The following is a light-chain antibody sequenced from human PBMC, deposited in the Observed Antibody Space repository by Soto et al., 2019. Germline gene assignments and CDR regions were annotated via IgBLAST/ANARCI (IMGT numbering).Light chain of an antibody. V-gene: IGKV1-39*01. J-gene: IGKJ1*01. CDR2: AAS. CDR3: QQSYSTPPT. Sequence: DIQMTQSPSSRSASVGDTVTSASRASQSISSYLSWYQQKPGRAHKLMIYAASSLQSGVPSRFSGSGSGKDFTLTISSLHPEDSATYCCQQSYSTPPTFGQGTKVDIK. CDR1: QSISSY.